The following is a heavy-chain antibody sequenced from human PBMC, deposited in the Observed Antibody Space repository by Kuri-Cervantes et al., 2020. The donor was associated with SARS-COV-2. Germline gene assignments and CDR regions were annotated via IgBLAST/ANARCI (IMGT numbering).Heavy chain of an antibody. CDR1: GYTFTSYG. V-gene: IGHV1-69*13. J-gene: IGHJ6*03. Sequence: SVRVSCKASGYTFTSYGISWVRQAPGQGLEWMGGIIPIFGTANYAQKFQGRVTITADESTSTAYMELSSLRSEGTAVYYCARVLWGAGVYYYYYMDVWGKGTTVTVSS. CDR2: IIPIFGTA. D-gene: IGHD2-21*01. CDR3: ARVLWGAGVYYYYYMDV.